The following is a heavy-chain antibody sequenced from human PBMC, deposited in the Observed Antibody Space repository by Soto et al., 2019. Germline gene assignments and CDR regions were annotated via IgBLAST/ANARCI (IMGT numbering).Heavy chain of an antibody. D-gene: IGHD2-15*01. Sequence: EVQLVESGGGLVQPGWSLRLSCAASGFTVSSNYMSWVRQAPGKGLEWVSVIYSGGSTYYADSVKGRFTISRHNSKNTLYLQMNSLRAEDTAVYYCASSGGYCSGGSCYSRISSFDYWGQGTLVTVSS. CDR2: IYSGGST. J-gene: IGHJ4*02. CDR1: GFTVSSNY. V-gene: IGHV3-53*04. CDR3: ASSGGYCSGGSCYSRISSFDY.